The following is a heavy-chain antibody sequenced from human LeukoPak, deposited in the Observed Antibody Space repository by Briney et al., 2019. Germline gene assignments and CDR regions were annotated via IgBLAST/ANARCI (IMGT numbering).Heavy chain of an antibody. V-gene: IGHV1-46*01. CDR1: GYTFTSYG. CDR2: INPSGGST. D-gene: IGHD6-19*01. Sequence: ASVRVSCKASGYTFTSYGISWVRQAPGQGLEWMGLINPSGGSTNYAQKFQGRVTMTRDTSTSTVYMELSSLRSDDTAVYYCARTAVAGISNWFDPWGQGTLVTVSS. J-gene: IGHJ5*02. CDR3: ARTAVAGISNWFDP.